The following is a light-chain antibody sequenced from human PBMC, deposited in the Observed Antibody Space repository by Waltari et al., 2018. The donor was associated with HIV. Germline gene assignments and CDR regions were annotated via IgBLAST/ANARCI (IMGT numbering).Light chain of an antibody. CDR3: CSYAGSSTYV. CDR2: EVS. Sequence: QSALTQPASVSGSPGQSITISCTGTSSDVGSYNLVSWYQQHPGKAPKLMIYEVSKRPSGVSNRFSGSKSGNTASLTISGLQADDEADYYCCSYAGSSTYVFGTGTKVTGL. J-gene: IGLJ1*01. CDR1: SSDVGSYNL. V-gene: IGLV2-23*02.